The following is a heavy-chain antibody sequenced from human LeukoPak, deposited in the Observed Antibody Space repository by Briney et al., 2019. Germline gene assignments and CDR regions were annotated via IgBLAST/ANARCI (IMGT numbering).Heavy chain of an antibody. V-gene: IGHV3-21*01. CDR1: GFALKSYS. Sequence: GGSLRLSCAGSGFALKSYSLTWVRQAPGKGLEWVSSISSTSAYIHYADSVKGRFAISRDNVDNVVYLEMNSLGAEDTATYYCARVAVSGPTGWFDSWGQGTLVIVSS. CDR3: ARVAVSGPTGWFDS. CDR2: ISSTSAYI. J-gene: IGHJ5*01. D-gene: IGHD2-8*02.